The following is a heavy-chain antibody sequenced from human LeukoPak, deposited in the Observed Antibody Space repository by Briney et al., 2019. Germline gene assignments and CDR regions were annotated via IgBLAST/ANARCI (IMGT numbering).Heavy chain of an antibody. Sequence: PSETLSLTCTVSGGSISSSSYYWGWIRQPPGKGLEWIGSIYYSGSTYYNPSLKSRVTISVDTSKNQFSLKLSSVTAADTAVYYCARAGDSPYYFDYWGQGTLVTVSS. J-gene: IGHJ4*02. D-gene: IGHD7-27*01. V-gene: IGHV4-39*07. CDR3: ARAGDSPYYFDY. CDR1: GGSISSSSYY. CDR2: IYYSGST.